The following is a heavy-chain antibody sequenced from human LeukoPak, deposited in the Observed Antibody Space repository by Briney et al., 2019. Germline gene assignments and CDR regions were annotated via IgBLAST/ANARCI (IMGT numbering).Heavy chain of an antibody. J-gene: IGHJ4*02. CDR2: ISSDSSPI. D-gene: IGHD4-11*01. V-gene: IGHV3-48*01. CDR1: GFTFSTYN. Sequence: QAGGSLVLSCAASGFTFSTYNMNWVRQAPGKGLEWVSYISSDSSPIYYADSVKGRFTVSRDNAKNSLYLQMSSLRAEDTAVYYCARDTTGGIDYWGQGILVTVSS. CDR3: ARDTTGGIDY.